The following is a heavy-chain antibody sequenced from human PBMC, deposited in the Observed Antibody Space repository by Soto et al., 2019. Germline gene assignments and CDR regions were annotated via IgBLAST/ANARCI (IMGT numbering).Heavy chain of an antibody. CDR3: ARVGTINPPAGRYCSSTSCYSSYYYGMDV. CDR1: GYTFTCYY. V-gene: IGHV1-2*02. Sequence: SVKVSCKASGYTFTCYYMHWVRQTPGQGLEWMGWINLNRGCTNEVQKFQGRVTMTRNASISTAYMEVGRLRSDDTAVYYCARVGTINPPAGRYCSSTSCYSSYYYGMDVWAQGATVTVTS. J-gene: IGHJ6*02. D-gene: IGHD2-2*01. CDR2: INLNRGCT.